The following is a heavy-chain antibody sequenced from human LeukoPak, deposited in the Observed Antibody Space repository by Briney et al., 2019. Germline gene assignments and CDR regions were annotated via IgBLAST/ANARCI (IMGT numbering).Heavy chain of an antibody. J-gene: IGHJ4*02. CDR2: INPVGGST. V-gene: IGHV1-46*01. CDR3: ARGPTMTSFDY. D-gene: IGHD1-1*01. Sequence: ASVKVSCKASGYTFTNFYMHWVRQAPGQGLEWMGLINPVGGSTTYAQEFQGRVTMTSDTSTSTVYMELSSLRSEDTAVYYCARGPTMTSFDYGGRGTVVPVSS. CDR1: GYTFTNFY.